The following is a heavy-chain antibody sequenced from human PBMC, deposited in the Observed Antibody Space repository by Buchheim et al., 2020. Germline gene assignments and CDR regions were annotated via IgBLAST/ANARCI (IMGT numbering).Heavy chain of an antibody. CDR3: ARMDVDGRLNWFDP. CDR2: MKPDSGAT. J-gene: IGHJ5*02. Sequence: QVHLVQSGAEVKKPGASVKVSCKASGYTFTNYDINWVRQATGQGLEWMGWMKPDSGATGYAQKFQGRVTMTRDTSLSTAYMELSSLTSEDTATYYCARMDVDGRLNWFDPWGQGTL. D-gene: IGHD2-15*01. V-gene: IGHV1-8*01. CDR1: GYTFTNYD.